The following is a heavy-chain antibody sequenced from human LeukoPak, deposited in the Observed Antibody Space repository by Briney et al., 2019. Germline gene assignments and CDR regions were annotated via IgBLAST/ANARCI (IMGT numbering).Heavy chain of an antibody. CDR2: ISGYNGNT. CDR1: GYTFTSYG. J-gene: IGHJ4*02. D-gene: IGHD3-10*01. CDR3: ARDGGFSGSYNPFDY. Sequence: ASVKVSCKASGYTFTSYGISWVRQAPGQGLDWMGWISGYNGNTIYAQKLQGRVTITADKSTSTAYMELRSLRSDDTAVYYCARDGGFSGSYNPFDYWGQGTLVTVSS. V-gene: IGHV1-18*01.